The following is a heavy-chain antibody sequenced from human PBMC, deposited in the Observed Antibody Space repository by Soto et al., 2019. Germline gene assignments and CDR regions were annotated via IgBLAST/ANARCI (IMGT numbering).Heavy chain of an antibody. D-gene: IGHD5-18*01. CDR3: TADTAMTNYGMNV. CDR1: GFTFSGSA. CDR2: IRSKANSYAT. J-gene: IGHJ6*02. V-gene: IGHV3-73*01. Sequence: EVHLVESGEGLVQPGGSLKLYCAASGFTFSGSAMHWVRQASGKVLEWVGRIRSKANSYATAYAASVKGRFTISRDDTKNTAYLQMNSLITEDTDVDYCTADTAMTNYGMNVWGQGTTVTVSS.